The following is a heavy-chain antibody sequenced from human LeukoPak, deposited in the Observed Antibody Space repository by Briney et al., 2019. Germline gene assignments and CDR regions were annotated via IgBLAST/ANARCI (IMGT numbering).Heavy chain of an antibody. CDR3: ARQIGGNNYGWFAP. Sequence: SETLSLTCTVSGGSISSSSYYWGWIRQPPGKGLEWIGTIYYSGSTYYNPSLKSRVTISVDTSKNQFSLKLSSVTAADTAVYYCARQIGGNNYGWFAPWGQGTLVTVSS. CDR2: IYYSGST. CDR1: GGSISSSSYY. J-gene: IGHJ5*02. D-gene: IGHD1-26*01. V-gene: IGHV4-39*01.